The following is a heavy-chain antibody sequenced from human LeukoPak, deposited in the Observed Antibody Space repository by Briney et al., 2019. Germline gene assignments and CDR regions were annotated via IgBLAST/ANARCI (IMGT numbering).Heavy chain of an antibody. CDR3: ARGSGWLQLYYFDY. D-gene: IGHD5-24*01. J-gene: IGHJ4*02. CDR1: GGSISSYY. V-gene: IGHV4-59*01. Sequence: SETLSLTCTVSGGSISSYYWSWIRQPTGKGLEWIGYIYYSGSTNYNPSLKSRVTISVDTSKNQFSLKLSSVTAADTAVYYCARGSGWLQLYYFDYWGQGTLVTVSS. CDR2: IYYSGST.